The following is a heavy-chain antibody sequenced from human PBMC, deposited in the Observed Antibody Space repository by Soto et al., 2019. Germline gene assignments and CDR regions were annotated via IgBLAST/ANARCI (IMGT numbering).Heavy chain of an antibody. V-gene: IGHV5-51*01. Sequence: GESLKISSEANGNSFTRHWVGWLRQMPGKGLEWVAVIYPADSDARYSPSFRGRVTISVDTSINTVYLQWRSLKASDTAIYFCGRQNILPAPGRGVYFDSWGWEPPVTVP. CDR1: GNSFTRHW. J-gene: IGHJ4*02. CDR3: GRQNILPAPGRGVYFDS. CDR2: IYPADSDA. D-gene: IGHD2-2*01.